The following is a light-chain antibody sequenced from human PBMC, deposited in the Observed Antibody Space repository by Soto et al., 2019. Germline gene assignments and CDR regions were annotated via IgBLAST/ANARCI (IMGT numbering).Light chain of an antibody. CDR1: SSDVGSYNL. Sequence: QSVRTQPASVSGSPGQSITISCTGTSSDVGSYNLVSWYQQHPGKAPKLMIYEGSKRPSGVSNRFSGSKSGNTASLTISGLQAEDEADYYCSSYAGRSTYVFGTGTKVTVL. J-gene: IGLJ1*01. V-gene: IGLV2-23*01. CDR3: SSYAGRSTYV. CDR2: EGS.